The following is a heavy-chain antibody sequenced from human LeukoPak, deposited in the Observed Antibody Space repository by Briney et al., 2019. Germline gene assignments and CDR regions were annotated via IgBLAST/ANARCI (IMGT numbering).Heavy chain of an antibody. CDR2: IYSGGST. CDR3: ARGESITIFGVVQTSWAFDI. V-gene: IGHV3-53*01. J-gene: IGHJ3*02. D-gene: IGHD3-3*01. Sequence: PGGSLRLSCAASGFTVSSNYMSWVRPAPGKGLEWGSVIYSGGSTYYADSVKGRFTISRDNSKNTLYLQMNSLRAEDTAVYYCARGESITIFGVVQTSWAFDIWGQGTMVTVSS. CDR1: GFTVSSNY.